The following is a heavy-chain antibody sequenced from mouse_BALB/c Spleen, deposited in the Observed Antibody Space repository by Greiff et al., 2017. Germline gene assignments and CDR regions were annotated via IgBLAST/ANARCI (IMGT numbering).Heavy chain of an antibody. CDR2: IWSGGST. CDR3: ASWDYGGWFAY. V-gene: IGHV2-2*02. CDR1: GFSLTSYG. J-gene: IGHJ3*01. D-gene: IGHD2-4*01. Sequence: QVQLKESGPGLVQPSQSLSITCTVSGFSLTSYGVHWVRQSPGKGLEWLGVIWSGGSTDYNAAFISRLSISKDNSKSQVFFKMNSLQANDTAIYYCASWDYGGWFAYWGQGTLVTVSA.